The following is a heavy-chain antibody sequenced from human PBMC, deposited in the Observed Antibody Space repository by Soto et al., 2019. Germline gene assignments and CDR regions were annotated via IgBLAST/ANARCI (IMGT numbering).Heavy chain of an antibody. Sequence: QVQLVQSEGEVKRPGASVKVSCKAIGYTFTTYHINWVRQAPGHGLEWMGSINADNGDTNFAQTVQGRAAMITEELMTTAQTELRTLRSDGTSVYYCTSSIGSWYADWGQGTPV. CDR3: TSSIGSWYAD. V-gene: IGHV1-18*01. CDR2: INADNGDT. D-gene: IGHD3-10*01. J-gene: IGHJ4*02. CDR1: GYTFTTYH.